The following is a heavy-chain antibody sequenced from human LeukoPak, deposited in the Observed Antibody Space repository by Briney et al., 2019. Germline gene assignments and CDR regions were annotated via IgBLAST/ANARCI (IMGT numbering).Heavy chain of an antibody. CDR1: GFTFSSYA. CDR2: ISGSGGST. Sequence: GGSLRLSCAASGFTFSSYAMSWLRQAPGKGLEWVSAISGSGGSTYYADSVKGRFTISRDNSKNTLYLQMNSLRAEDTAVYYCAKSGRRWELLRNYFDYWGQGTLVTVSS. V-gene: IGHV3-23*01. D-gene: IGHD1-26*01. J-gene: IGHJ4*02. CDR3: AKSGRRWELLRNYFDY.